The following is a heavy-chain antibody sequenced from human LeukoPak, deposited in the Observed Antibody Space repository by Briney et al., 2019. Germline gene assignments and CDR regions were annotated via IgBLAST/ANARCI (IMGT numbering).Heavy chain of an antibody. J-gene: IGHJ4*02. D-gene: IGHD5-24*01. V-gene: IGHV4-31*03. CDR1: GGSISSGGYY. CDR3: ARGPMATILNFDY. Sequence: SETLSLTCTVSGGSISSGGYYWSWIRQHPGKGLEWIGYIYYSGSTYYNPSLKSRVTISVDTSKNQFSLKLSSVTGADTAVYYCARGPMATILNFDYWGQGTLVTVSS. CDR2: IYYSGST.